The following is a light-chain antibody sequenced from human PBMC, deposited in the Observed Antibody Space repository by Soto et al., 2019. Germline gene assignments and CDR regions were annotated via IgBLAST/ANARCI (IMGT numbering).Light chain of an antibody. Sequence: EIVLTQSPATLSLSPGERATLSCRASQSVSSYLAWYQQKPGQAPRLLIYDASNRATGIPARFSGSGSGTDFTLTISSLEPEDFAVYYCQQRSNRRSVAFGQGTKVEIK. J-gene: IGKJ1*01. CDR1: QSVSSY. V-gene: IGKV3-11*01. CDR3: QQRSNRRSVA. CDR2: DAS.